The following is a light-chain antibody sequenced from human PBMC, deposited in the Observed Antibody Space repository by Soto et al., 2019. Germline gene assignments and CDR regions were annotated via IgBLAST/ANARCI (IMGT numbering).Light chain of an antibody. CDR1: QSVAGK. CDR2: GAS. J-gene: IGKJ1*01. Sequence: TVMTQSPATLSVSPGAPAPLSCRAGQSVAGKVGWYQQRPGQAPRLLIYGASTRATGIPARFSGSGSGTDFTLTISDLEPADFGLYYCQQRLNWPPGFGQGTKVDI. V-gene: IGKV3D-15*01. CDR3: QQRLNWPPG.